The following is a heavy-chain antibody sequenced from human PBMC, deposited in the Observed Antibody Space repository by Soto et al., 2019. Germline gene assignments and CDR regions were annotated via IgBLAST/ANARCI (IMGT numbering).Heavy chain of an antibody. V-gene: IGHV3-9*01. J-gene: IGHJ3*02. Sequence: PGGSLRLSCVASGFTFDAYAMHWVRQAPGKGLEWVSGISWNSGSIGYADSVKGRFTISRDNAKNSLYLQMNSLRADDTALYYCAKDMVVGYCSGGSCPLALDTWGQGTMV. CDR1: GFTFDAYA. D-gene: IGHD2-15*01. CDR2: ISWNSGSI. CDR3: AKDMVVGYCSGGSCPLALDT.